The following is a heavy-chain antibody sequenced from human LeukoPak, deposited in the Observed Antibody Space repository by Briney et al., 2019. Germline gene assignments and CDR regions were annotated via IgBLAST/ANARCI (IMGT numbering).Heavy chain of an antibody. D-gene: IGHD3-16*01. CDR2: IYYSGST. Sequence: SETLSLTCTVSGGSISSYYWSWIRQPPGKGLEWIGYIYYSGSTNYNHSLKSRVTISVDTSKNQFSLKLSSVTAADTAVYYCALRQSYYYGMDVWGQGTTVTVSS. V-gene: IGHV4-59*08. CDR1: GGSISSYY. J-gene: IGHJ6*02. CDR3: ALRQSYYYGMDV.